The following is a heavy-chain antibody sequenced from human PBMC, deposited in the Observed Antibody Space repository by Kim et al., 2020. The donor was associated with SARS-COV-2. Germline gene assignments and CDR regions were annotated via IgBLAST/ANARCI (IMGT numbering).Heavy chain of an antibody. CDR3: AREGGWYGAGPSYFDY. V-gene: IGHV1-69*13. Sequence: SVKVSCKASGGTFSSYAISWVRQAPGQGLEWMGGIIPIFGTANYAQKFQGRVTITADESTSTAYMELSSLRSEDTAVYYCAREGGWYGAGPSYFDYWGQGTLVTVSS. CDR1: GGTFSSYA. CDR2: IIPIFGTA. D-gene: IGHD6-19*01. J-gene: IGHJ4*02.